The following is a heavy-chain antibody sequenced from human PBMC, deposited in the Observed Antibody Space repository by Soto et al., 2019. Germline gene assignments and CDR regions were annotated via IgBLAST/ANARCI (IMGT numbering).Heavy chain of an antibody. V-gene: IGHV3-30*18. D-gene: IGHD1-1*01. Sequence: QVQLVESGGGVVQPGRSLRLSCAASGFSFSSYGMHWVRQAPGKGLEWVAMISYDGTDEYYADSVKGRFTISRDNSKNAVYLQMNSLRAEDTAVYDCAKQESDWNDHCDYWGQGTLVTVSS. CDR3: AKQESDWNDHCDY. CDR2: ISYDGTDE. J-gene: IGHJ4*02. CDR1: GFSFSSYG.